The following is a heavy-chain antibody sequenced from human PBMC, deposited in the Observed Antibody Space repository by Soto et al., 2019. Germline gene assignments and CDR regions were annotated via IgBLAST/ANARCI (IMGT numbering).Heavy chain of an antibody. CDR2: IIPIFGTA. Sequence: QVQLVQSGAEVKKPGSSVKVSCKASGGTFSSYAISWVRQAPGQGLEWMGGIIPIFGTANYAQKFQGRVTITADESPSTAYMELSSLRSEDTAVYYCARDPVIAVAEGWYFDLWGRGTLVTVSS. D-gene: IGHD6-19*01. CDR1: GGTFSSYA. J-gene: IGHJ2*01. CDR3: ARDPVIAVAEGWYFDL. V-gene: IGHV1-69*01.